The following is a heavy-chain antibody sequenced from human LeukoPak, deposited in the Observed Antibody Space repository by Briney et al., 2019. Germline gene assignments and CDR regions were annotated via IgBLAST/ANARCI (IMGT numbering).Heavy chain of an antibody. CDR3: ARGGGAGIAVADTSGAFDI. CDR1: GYTFTSYY. J-gene: IGHJ3*02. Sequence: GASVKVSCKASGYTFTSYYMHWVRQAPGQGLEWMGIINPSGGSTSYAQKFKGRVTMTRDTSTSTVYMELSSLRSEDTAVYYCARGGGAGIAVADTSGAFDIWGQGTMVTVSS. D-gene: IGHD6-19*01. CDR2: INPSGGST. V-gene: IGHV1-46*01.